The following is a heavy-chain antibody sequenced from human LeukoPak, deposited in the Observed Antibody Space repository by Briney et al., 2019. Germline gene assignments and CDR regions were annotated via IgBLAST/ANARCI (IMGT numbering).Heavy chain of an antibody. D-gene: IGHD2-8*01. CDR3: AKTPLGYCSDGICYTGLLGWFDP. Sequence: GGSLRLSCAASGCTLDDYTMHWVRQAPATGLEWVSLISWTHITRYYADSVKGRLAISSDNSDNTLYLLMGSLRAEDTAVYYCAKTPLGYCSDGICYTGLLGWFDPWEQGNLVTVS. J-gene: IGHJ5*02. CDR1: GCTLDDYT. V-gene: IGHV3-43*01. CDR2: ISWTHITR.